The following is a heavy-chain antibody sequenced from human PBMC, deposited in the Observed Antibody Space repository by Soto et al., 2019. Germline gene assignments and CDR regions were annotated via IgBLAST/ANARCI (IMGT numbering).Heavy chain of an antibody. CDR3: ARVLVGCTGGNCYYYYGMDV. V-gene: IGHV1-69*01. CDR2: IIPFFGTA. D-gene: IGHD2-8*02. J-gene: IGHJ6*02. CDR1: GGTFSSCA. Sequence: QVQLLQSGAEVKKPGSSVKVSCKASGGTFSSCAITWVRQAPGQGLEWMGGIIPFFGTANYAQKFQGRVTITADESTSTAYMELSSLRYEDTAVYYCARVLVGCTGGNCYYYYGMDVWGQGTTVIVSS.